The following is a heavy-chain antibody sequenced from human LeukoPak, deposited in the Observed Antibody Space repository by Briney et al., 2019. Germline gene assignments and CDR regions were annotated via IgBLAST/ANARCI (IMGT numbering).Heavy chain of an antibody. CDR1: GFTFSSYS. CDR3: AGGVTRYCSSTSCYYFDY. D-gene: IGHD2-2*01. J-gene: IGHJ4*02. CDR2: ISSSSSYI. Sequence: PGGSLRLSCAASGFTFSSYSMNWVRQAPGKGLEWVSSISSSSSYIYYADSVKGRFTISRDNAKNSLYLQMNSLRAEDTAVYYCAGGVTRYCSSTSCYYFDYWGQGTLVTVSS. V-gene: IGHV3-21*01.